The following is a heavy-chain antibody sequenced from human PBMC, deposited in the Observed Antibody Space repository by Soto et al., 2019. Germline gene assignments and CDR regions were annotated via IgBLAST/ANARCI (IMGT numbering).Heavy chain of an antibody. J-gene: IGHJ4*02. Sequence: GGSLRLSCAASGFTFSTYMMNWVRQAPGKGLEWVSSISSSGGYKYYADSVKGRFTISRDDAMNSLYLELNSLRADDTAVYFCARGRYPYAFGCDSWGQGTLVTVSS. D-gene: IGHD2-2*02. CDR2: ISSSGGYK. CDR1: GFTFSTYM. CDR3: ARGRYPYAFGCDS. V-gene: IGHV3-21*06.